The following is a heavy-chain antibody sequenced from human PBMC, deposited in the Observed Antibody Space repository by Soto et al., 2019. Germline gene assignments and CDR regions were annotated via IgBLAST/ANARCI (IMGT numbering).Heavy chain of an antibody. CDR3: ARDRGWLDYCGIDV. V-gene: IGHV1-2*02. CDR1: GYTFTGYY. CDR2: INPNSGGT. D-gene: IGHD6-19*01. J-gene: IGHJ6*02. Sequence: ASVKVSCKASGYTFTGYYMQWVRQAPGQGLEWMGWINPNSGGTNYAQKFQGRVTMTGDTSLSTAFMELSRLRSDDTAVYYCARDRGWLDYCGIDVWGQGTKATVSS.